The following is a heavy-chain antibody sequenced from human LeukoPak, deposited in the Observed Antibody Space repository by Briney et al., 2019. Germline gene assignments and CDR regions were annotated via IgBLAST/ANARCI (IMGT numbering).Heavy chain of an antibody. D-gene: IGHD3-22*01. V-gene: IGHV3-23*01. CDR3: AKGRYYYDGSGYSLDY. CDR1: GFTFNTYA. J-gene: IGHJ4*02. Sequence: GGSLGLSCAASGFTFNTYAMSWVRQAPGKGLEWVSGISGSGVSTYYADSVKGRFTISRDNSKNTLYVQMNSLRAEDTALYYCAKGRYYYDGSGYSLDYWGQGTLVTVSS. CDR2: ISGSGVST.